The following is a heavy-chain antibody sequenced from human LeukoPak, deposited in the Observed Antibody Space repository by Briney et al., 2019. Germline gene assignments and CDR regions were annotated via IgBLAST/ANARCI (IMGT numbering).Heavy chain of an antibody. CDR2: ISYDGSNK. D-gene: IGHD6-19*01. J-gene: IGHJ4*02. CDR3: AKDTAVAGTGYFDY. Sequence: QAGGSLRLSCAASGFTFSSYGMHWVRQAPGKGLEWVAVISYDGSNKYYADSVKGRFTISRDNSKNTLYLQTNSLRTEDTAVYYCAKDTAVAGTGYFDYWGQGTLVTVSS. CDR1: GFTFSSYG. V-gene: IGHV3-30*18.